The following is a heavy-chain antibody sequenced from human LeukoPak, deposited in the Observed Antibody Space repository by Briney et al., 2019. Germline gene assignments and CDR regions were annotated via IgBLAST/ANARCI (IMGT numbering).Heavy chain of an antibody. Sequence: SVKVSCKASGGTFSSYAISWVRQAPGQGLEWMGGIIPILGTANYAQKFQGRVTITADESTSTAYMELSSLRSEDTAVYYCARDLGYSSSSEAPDFDYWGQGTLVTVSS. D-gene: IGHD6-6*01. CDR3: ARDLGYSSSSEAPDFDY. CDR2: IIPILGTA. CDR1: GGTFSSYA. V-gene: IGHV1-69*13. J-gene: IGHJ4*02.